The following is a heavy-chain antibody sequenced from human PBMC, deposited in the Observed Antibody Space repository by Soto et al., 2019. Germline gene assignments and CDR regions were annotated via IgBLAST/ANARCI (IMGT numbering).Heavy chain of an antibody. CDR3: ARGLTISSTDGPLDP. D-gene: IGHD1-1*01. CDR1: GGSMSLYY. Sequence: SETLSLTYTVSGGSMSLYYWTWIRHPPGKGLEWIGNIHYTGSTNYNPSLKSRVTILLGTSTSQFSLKVSSVTAADTAVYYCARGLTISSTDGPLDPWGHGTLVTVSS. V-gene: IGHV4-59*01. CDR2: IHYTGST. J-gene: IGHJ5*02.